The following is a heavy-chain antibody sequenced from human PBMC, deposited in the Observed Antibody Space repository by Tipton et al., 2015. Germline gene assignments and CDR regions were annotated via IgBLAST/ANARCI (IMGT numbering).Heavy chain of an antibody. J-gene: IGHJ4*02. CDR3: AKERTYYDFWSGYYQGAFDS. CDR1: GFTFSNYA. Sequence: SLRLSCAASGFTFSNYAMSWVRQAPGKGLEWVSYISSSGSPIYYTDSVKGRFTISRDNSKKTLYLQMNSLRAEDTAVYYCAKERTYYDFWSGYYQGAFDSWGQGTLVTVSS. D-gene: IGHD3-3*01. V-gene: IGHV3-23*01. CDR2: ISSSGSPI.